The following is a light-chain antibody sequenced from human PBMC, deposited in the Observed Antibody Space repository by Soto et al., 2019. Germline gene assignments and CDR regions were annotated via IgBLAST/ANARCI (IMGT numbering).Light chain of an antibody. J-gene: IGLJ1*01. CDR3: CSYGGGNNFYV. V-gene: IGLV2-8*01. CDR2: EVS. Sequence: QSALTQPPSASGSPGQSVTISCTGTSSDIGTYDYVSWYQHLPDKAPKLIIYEVSKRPSGVPDRFSGSKSGNTASLTVSGLQAEDEGDYYCCSYGGGNNFYVFGNGTKFTAL. CDR1: SSDIGTYDY.